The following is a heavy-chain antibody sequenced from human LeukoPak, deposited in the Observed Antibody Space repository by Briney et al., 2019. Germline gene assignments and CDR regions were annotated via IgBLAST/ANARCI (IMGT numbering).Heavy chain of an antibody. D-gene: IGHD3-10*01. V-gene: IGHV4-38-2*02. CDR2: IYHSGST. CDR1: GYSISSGYY. J-gene: IGHJ3*02. Sequence: SETLSLTCTVSGYSISSGYYWGWIRQPPGKGLEWIGSIYHSGSTYYNPSLKSRVTISVDTSKNQFSLKLSSVTAADTAVYYCARAYYGSGSYSPHDAFDIWGQGTMVTVSS. CDR3: ARAYYGSGSYSPHDAFDI.